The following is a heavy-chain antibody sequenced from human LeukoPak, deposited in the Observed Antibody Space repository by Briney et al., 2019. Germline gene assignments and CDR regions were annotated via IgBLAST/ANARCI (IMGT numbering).Heavy chain of an antibody. V-gene: IGHV3-74*01. Sequence: GGSLRLSCAASGFSFSKYWIHWVRQAPGMGLVWISRINSDGSSTTYADSVEGRFTISRDNAKNTLYLQMNSLRVEDTAVYYCAREGSLGRNLPFDYWGQGTLVTVSS. CDR1: GFSFSKYW. D-gene: IGHD3-10*01. J-gene: IGHJ4*02. CDR2: INSDGSST. CDR3: AREGSLGRNLPFDY.